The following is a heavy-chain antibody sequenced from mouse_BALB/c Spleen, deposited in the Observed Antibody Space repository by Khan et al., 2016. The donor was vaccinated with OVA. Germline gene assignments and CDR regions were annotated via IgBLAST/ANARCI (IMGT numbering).Heavy chain of an antibody. Sequence: EVKLVESGPGLVKPSQSLSLTCTVTGYSITRDYAWNWIRQFPGNKLEWMGYISYSGSTNYNPALKSRISITRDTSKNQFFLQLNSVTTEDTATYYCARDGSRYNYAMDYWGQGTSVTVSS. CDR3: ARDGSRYNYAMDY. V-gene: IGHV3-2*02. J-gene: IGHJ4*01. D-gene: IGHD2-3*01. CDR1: GYSITRDYA. CDR2: ISYSGST.